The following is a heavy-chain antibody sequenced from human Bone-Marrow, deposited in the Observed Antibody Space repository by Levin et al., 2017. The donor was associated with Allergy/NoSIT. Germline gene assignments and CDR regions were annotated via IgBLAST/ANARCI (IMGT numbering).Heavy chain of an antibody. J-gene: IGHJ4*02. CDR1: GITVGNNY. Sequence: GGSLRLSCAASGITVGNNYMSWVRQTPGKRLEWVAVIYSVGSTYYADSVTGRFTISRDSVKNTVYLQMNNLRGEDTAVYYCARDANGIYWGQGTLVTVSS. D-gene: IGHD1-1*01. V-gene: IGHV3-66*01. CDR2: IYSVGST. CDR3: ARDANGIY.